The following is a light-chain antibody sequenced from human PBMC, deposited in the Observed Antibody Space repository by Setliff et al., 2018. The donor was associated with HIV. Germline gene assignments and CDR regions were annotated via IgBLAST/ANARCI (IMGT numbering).Light chain of an antibody. CDR1: SSDVGGYNY. J-gene: IGLJ1*01. CDR2: EVS. CDR3: SSYTSSSTLV. V-gene: IGLV2-14*01. Sequence: QSALTQPASVSGSPGQSITISCTGASSDVGGYNYVSWYQQHPGKAPKLMIYEVSKRPSGVPNRFSGSKSGNTASPTISGLQAEDEADYYCSSYTSSSTLVFGSGTKVTVL.